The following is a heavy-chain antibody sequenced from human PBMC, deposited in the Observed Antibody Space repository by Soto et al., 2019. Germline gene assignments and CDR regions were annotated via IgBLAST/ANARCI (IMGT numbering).Heavy chain of an antibody. J-gene: IGHJ4*02. V-gene: IGHV1-69*13. CDR2: IIPIFGTA. CDR1: GGPFSSYA. D-gene: IGHD3-22*01. Sequence: ASVKVSCKASGGPFSSYAISWVRQAPGQGLEWMGGIIPIFGTANYAQKFQGRVTITADESTSTAYMELSSLRSEDTAVYYCARGNYYDSSGYYYVGYFDYWGQGTLVTVSS. CDR3: ARGNYYDSSGYYYVGYFDY.